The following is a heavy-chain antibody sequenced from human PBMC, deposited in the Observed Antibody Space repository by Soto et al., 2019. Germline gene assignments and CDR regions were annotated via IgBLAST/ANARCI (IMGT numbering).Heavy chain of an antibody. CDR2: IYYSGST. J-gene: IGHJ3*02. D-gene: IGHD3-22*01. V-gene: IGHV4-61*01. Sequence: QVQLQESGPGLVKPSETLSLTCTVSGGSVSSGSYYWSWIRQPPGKGLEWIGYIYYSGSTNYNPSHYTRNAISVDTSKNQFSLKLSSVTFADTAVYYCARGLYYYDRSGYFRGGFDIWGQGTMVTVSS. CDR3: ARGLYYYDRSGYFRGGFDI. CDR1: GGSVSSGSYY.